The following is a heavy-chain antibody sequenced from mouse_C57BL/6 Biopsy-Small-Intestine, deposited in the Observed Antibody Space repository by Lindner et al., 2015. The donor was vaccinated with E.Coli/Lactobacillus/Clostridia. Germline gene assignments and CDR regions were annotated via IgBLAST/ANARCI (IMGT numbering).Heavy chain of an antibody. CDR2: INPKSGGT. CDR3: ARETTLFGVARANDY. CDR1: GYEFAYYS. V-gene: IGHV1-18*01. D-gene: IGHD1-1*01. J-gene: IGHJ4*01. Sequence: SVKVSCKASGYEFAYYSMHWVRQAPGQGLEWMGWINPKSGGTNYAQKFQGRVTMTRDTSITTAYMELSSLTSDDTAIYYCARETTLFGVARANDYWGQGTQVTVSS.